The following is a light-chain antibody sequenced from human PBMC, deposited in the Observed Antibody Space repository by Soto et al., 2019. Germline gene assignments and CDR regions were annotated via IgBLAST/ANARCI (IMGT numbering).Light chain of an antibody. Sequence: EIVMTQSPATLSVSPGERATLSCRASQSVSSNLAWYQQKPGQAPRLLIFGASTRATDIPARFSGSGSGTEFTLTISSLQSEDFAVYYCQQSYSTPPFTFGPGTRVDI. CDR1: QSVSSN. V-gene: IGKV3-15*01. J-gene: IGKJ3*01. CDR2: GAS. CDR3: QQSYSTPPFT.